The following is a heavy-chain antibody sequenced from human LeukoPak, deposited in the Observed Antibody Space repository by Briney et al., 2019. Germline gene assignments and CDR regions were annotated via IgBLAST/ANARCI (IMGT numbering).Heavy chain of an antibody. CDR2: IYYSGST. CDR3: ARHLAYSSSWGFGGLY. J-gene: IGHJ4*02. Sequence: KPSETLSLTCAVSGYSISSGYYWGWIRQPPGKGLEWIGSIYYSGSTYYNPSLKSRVTISVDTSKNQFSLKLSSVTAADTAVYYCARHLAYSSSWGFGGLYWGQGTLVTVSS. CDR1: GYSISSGYY. D-gene: IGHD6-6*01. V-gene: IGHV4-38-2*01.